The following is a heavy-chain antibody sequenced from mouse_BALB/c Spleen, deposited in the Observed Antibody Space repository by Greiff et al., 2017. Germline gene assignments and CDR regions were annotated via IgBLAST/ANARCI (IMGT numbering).Heavy chain of an antibody. CDR2: IYPGSGST. Sequence: LQQPGSELVRPGASVKLSCKASGYTFTSYWMHWVKQRPGQGLEWIGNIYPGSGSTNYDEKFKSKATLTVDTSSSTAYMQLSSLTSEDSAVYYCTRDVYGSSYGYAMDYWGQGTSVTVSS. CDR1: GYTFTSYW. D-gene: IGHD1-1*01. CDR3: TRDVYGSSYGYAMDY. J-gene: IGHJ4*01. V-gene: IGHV1S22*01.